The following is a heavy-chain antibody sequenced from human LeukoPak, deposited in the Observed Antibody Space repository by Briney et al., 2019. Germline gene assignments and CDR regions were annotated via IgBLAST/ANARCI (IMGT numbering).Heavy chain of an antibody. Sequence: PSETLSLTCAVYGGSFSGYYWSRIRQPPGKGLEWIGEINHSGSTNYNPSLKSRVTISVDTSKNQFSLKLSSVTAADTAVYYCARSSKEATIDYWGQGTLVTVSS. CDR1: GGSFSGYY. V-gene: IGHV4-34*01. CDR2: INHSGST. D-gene: IGHD5-12*01. J-gene: IGHJ4*02. CDR3: ARSSKEATIDY.